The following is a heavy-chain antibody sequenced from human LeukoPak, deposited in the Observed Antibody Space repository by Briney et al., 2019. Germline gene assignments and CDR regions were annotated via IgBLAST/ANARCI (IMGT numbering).Heavy chain of an antibody. CDR1: GGSVSSGVSW. J-gene: IGHJ4*02. Sequence: SETLSLTCTVSGGSVSSGVSWWNWMRQPAGKGLEWIGRIYVSGTTNYSPSLKSRVTISIDASKNHFSLQLNSMTAADTAVYYCARADYGDYPTLRYYFDYWGQGTLVTVSS. V-gene: IGHV4-61*02. D-gene: IGHD4-17*01. CDR2: IYVSGTT. CDR3: ARADYGDYPTLRYYFDY.